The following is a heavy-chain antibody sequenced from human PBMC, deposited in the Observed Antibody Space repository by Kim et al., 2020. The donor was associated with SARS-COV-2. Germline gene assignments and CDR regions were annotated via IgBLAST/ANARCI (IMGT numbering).Heavy chain of an antibody. D-gene: IGHD1-26*01. Sequence: AQKFQGRVTMTRDTSISTAYMELSRLRSDDTAVYYCATGVIVGATYGMDVWGQGTTVTVSS. V-gene: IGHV1-2*02. CDR3: ATGVIVGATYGMDV. J-gene: IGHJ6*02.